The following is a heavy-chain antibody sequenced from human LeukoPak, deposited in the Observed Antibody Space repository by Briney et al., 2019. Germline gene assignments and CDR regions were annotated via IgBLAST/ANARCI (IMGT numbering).Heavy chain of an antibody. CDR3: ARVVPPLYYFDY. J-gene: IGHJ4*02. CDR2: IKQDGSEK. Sequence: GGSLRLSCAASGFTFSNYWMHWVRQAPGKGLEWVANIKQDGSEKYYVDSVKGRFTISRDNAKNSLYLQMNSLRAEDTAVYFCARVVPPLYYFDYWGQGTLVTVSS. V-gene: IGHV3-7*01. D-gene: IGHD3-10*01. CDR1: GFTFSNYW.